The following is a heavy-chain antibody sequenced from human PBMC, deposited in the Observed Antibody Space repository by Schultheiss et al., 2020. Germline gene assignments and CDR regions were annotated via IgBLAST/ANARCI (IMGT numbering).Heavy chain of an antibody. J-gene: IGHJ6*02. D-gene: IGHD6-13*01. CDR1: GFTFSSYG. V-gene: IGHV3-33*01. CDR3: ARDRIAAAVNYYYYGMDV. CDR2: IWYDGSNK. Sequence: GGSLRLSCAASGFTFSSYGMHWVRQAPGKGLEWVAVIWYDGSNKYYADSVKGRFTISRDNSKNTLYLQMNSLRAEDTAVYYCARDRIAAAVNYYYYGMDVWGQGTTVTVSS.